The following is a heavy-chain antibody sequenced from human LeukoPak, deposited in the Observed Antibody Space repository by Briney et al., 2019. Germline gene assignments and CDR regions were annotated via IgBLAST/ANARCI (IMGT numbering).Heavy chain of an antibody. CDR2: ISGRGGST. D-gene: IGHD1-26*01. Sequence: GGSLRLSCAASGVTYSSYAMSWVRQAPGKGRVWGSAISGRGGSTYYADSVKGGFTISRDNSKNTLYLQMNSLRAEDTAVYYCARTSVGFDYWGQGTLVTVSS. J-gene: IGHJ4*02. V-gene: IGHV3-23*01. CDR1: GVTYSSYA. CDR3: ARTSVGFDY.